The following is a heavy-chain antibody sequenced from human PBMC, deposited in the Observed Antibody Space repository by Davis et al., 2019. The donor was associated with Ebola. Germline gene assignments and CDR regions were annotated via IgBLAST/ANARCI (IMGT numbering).Heavy chain of an antibody. CDR1: GGSISSSNW. CDR3: VGGRWLI. J-gene: IGHJ3*02. CDR2: IYHGGST. Sequence: MPSETLSLTCAVSGGSISSSNWWSWVRQPPGKGLEWIGEIYHGGSTNYNPSLKSRVTISVDTSKNQFSLKLSSLIAADTAVYYCVGGRWLIWGQGTMVTVSS. V-gene: IGHV4-4*02. D-gene: IGHD5-24*01.